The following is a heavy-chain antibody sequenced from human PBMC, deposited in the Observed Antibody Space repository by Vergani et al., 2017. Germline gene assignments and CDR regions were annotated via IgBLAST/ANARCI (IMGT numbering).Heavy chain of an antibody. CDR1: GFTVSSNY. CDR2: IYSGGST. V-gene: IGHV3-53*02. CDR3: ASGPYDFWSGYYT. Sequence: EVQLVETGGGLIQPGGSLRLSCAASGFTVSSNYMTWVRQAPGKGLEWVSVIYSGGSTYYADSVKGRFTISRDNSKNTLYLRMNSLRAEDTAVYYCASGPYDFWSGYYTWGQGTLVTVSS. D-gene: IGHD3-3*01. J-gene: IGHJ5*02.